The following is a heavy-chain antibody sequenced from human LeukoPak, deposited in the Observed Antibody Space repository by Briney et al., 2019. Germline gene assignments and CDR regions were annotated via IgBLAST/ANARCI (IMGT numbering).Heavy chain of an antibody. J-gene: IGHJ3*02. V-gene: IGHV3-21*01. CDR2: ISSSSSYI. D-gene: IGHD5-24*01. Sequence: GGSLRLSCAASGFTFSSYSMNWVRQAPGKGLDWVSSISSSSSYIYYADSVKGRFTISRDNAKNSLYLQMNSLRAEDTAVYYCARDSSTENAFDIWGQGTMVTVSS. CDR1: GFTFSSYS. CDR3: ARDSSTENAFDI.